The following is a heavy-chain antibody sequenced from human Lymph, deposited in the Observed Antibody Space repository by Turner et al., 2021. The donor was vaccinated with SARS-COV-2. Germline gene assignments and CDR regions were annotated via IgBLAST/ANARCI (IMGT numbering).Heavy chain of an antibody. CDR2: ISYDGSNK. Sequence: QVQLVESGRGVVQPGRSLRLSCTASGFPFSSYAMHCVRQAQGKGLEWVSIISYDGSNKYYADSVKGRFTISRDNSKNTLYLQMNSLRTEDTDVYYCAREMGSGSDYWGQGTLVTVSS. V-gene: IGHV3-30*04. D-gene: IGHD3-10*01. CDR1: GFPFSSYA. J-gene: IGHJ4*02. CDR3: AREMGSGSDY.